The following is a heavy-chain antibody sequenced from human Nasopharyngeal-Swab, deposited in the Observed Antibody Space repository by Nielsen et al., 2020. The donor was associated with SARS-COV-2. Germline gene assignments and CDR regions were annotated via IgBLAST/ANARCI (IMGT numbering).Heavy chain of an antibody. CDR3: ARGRDYGDYVDYFDY. CDR2: INHSGST. J-gene: IGHJ4*02. V-gene: IGHV4-34*01. D-gene: IGHD4-17*01. Sequence: WIRQPPGKGLEWIGEINHSGSTNYNPSLKRRVTISVDTSKNQFSLKLSSVTAADTAVYYCARGRDYGDYVDYFDYWGQGTLVTVSS.